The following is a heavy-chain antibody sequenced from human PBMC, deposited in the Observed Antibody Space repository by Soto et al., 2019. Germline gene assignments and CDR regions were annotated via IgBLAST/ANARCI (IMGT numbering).Heavy chain of an antibody. CDR3: ARHVPYYYDSSGYYPDY. D-gene: IGHD3-22*01. J-gene: IGHJ4*02. CDR1: GGSISSSSYY. Sequence: PSETLSLTCTVSGGSISSSSYYWGWIRQPPGKGLEWIGSIYYSGSTYYNPSLKSRVTISVDTSKNQFSLKLSSVTAADTAVYYCARHVPYYYDSSGYYPDYWGQGTLVTVSS. V-gene: IGHV4-39*01. CDR2: IYYSGST.